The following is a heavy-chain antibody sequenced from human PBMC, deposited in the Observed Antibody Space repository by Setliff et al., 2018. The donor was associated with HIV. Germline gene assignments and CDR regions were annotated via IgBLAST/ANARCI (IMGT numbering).Heavy chain of an antibody. Sequence: PSETLSLTCTVSGGSLSTSSFYWGWIRQPPGKGLQWIGSIYFSGSTYYNPSLKSRVTISVDTSKNQFSLKLRSVTAADTGIYYCARHRSYGDYDPNWFDPWGQGTLVTVSS. V-gene: IGHV4-39*01. J-gene: IGHJ5*02. D-gene: IGHD4-17*01. CDR2: IYFSGST. CDR1: GGSLSTSSFY. CDR3: ARHRSYGDYDPNWFDP.